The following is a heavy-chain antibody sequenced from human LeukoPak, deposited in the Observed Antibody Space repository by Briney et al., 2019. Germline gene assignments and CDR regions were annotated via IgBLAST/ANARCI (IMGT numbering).Heavy chain of an antibody. CDR1: GFTSSSYE. Sequence: PGGSLRLSCAASGFTSSSYEMNWVRQAPGKGLEWVSYISSSGSNIYYADSVKGRFTISRDNAKNSLYLQMNSLRAEDTAVYYCATWGYYDSSGYSPDFDYWGQGTLVTVSS. CDR2: ISSSGSNI. J-gene: IGHJ4*02. D-gene: IGHD3-22*01. CDR3: ATWGYYDSSGYSPDFDY. V-gene: IGHV3-48*03.